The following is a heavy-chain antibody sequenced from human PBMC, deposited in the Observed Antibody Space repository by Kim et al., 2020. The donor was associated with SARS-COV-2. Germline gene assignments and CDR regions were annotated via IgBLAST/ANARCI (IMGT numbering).Heavy chain of an antibody. CDR1: GFTFSSYA. V-gene: IGHV3-23*01. J-gene: IGHJ4*02. CDR3: AKDRQGYYYDSSGYLFDY. CDR2: ISGSGGST. D-gene: IGHD3-22*01. Sequence: GGSLRLSCAASGFTFSSYAMSWVRQAPGKGLEWVSAISGSGGSTYYADSVKGRFTISRDNSKNTLYLQMNSLRAEDTAVYYCAKDRQGYYYDSSGYLFDYWGQGTLVTVSS.